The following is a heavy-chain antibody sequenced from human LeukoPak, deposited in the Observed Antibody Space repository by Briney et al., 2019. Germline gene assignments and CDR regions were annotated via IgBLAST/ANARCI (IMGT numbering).Heavy chain of an antibody. CDR3: ARDSDIVVVPAAMHGAFDI. J-gene: IGHJ3*02. D-gene: IGHD2-2*01. CDR2: IWYDGSNK. CDR1: GFTFSSYA. Sequence: GRSLRLSCAASGFTFSSYAMHWVRQAPGKGLEWVAVIWYDGSNKYYADSVKGRFTISRDNSKNTLYLQMNSPRAEDTAVYYCARDSDIVVVPAAMHGAFDIWGQGTMVTVSS. V-gene: IGHV3-33*08.